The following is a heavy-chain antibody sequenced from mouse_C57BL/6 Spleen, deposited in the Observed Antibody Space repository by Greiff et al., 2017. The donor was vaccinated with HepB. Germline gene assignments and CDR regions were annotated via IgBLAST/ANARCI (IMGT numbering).Heavy chain of an antibody. CDR3: ARFYYGKGAWFAY. Sequence: QVQLQQPGAELVRPGSSVKLSCKASGYTFTSYWMHWVKQRPIQGLEWIGNIDPSDSETHYNQKFKDKATLTVDKSSSTAYMQLSSLTSEDSAVYYGARFYYGKGAWFAYWGQGTLVTVSA. V-gene: IGHV1-52*01. CDR2: IDPSDSET. J-gene: IGHJ3*01. D-gene: IGHD2-1*01. CDR1: GYTFTSYW.